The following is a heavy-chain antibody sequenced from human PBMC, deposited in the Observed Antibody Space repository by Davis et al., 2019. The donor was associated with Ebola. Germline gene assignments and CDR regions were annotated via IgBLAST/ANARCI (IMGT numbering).Heavy chain of an antibody. Sequence: PGGSLRLSCAASGFTFSSNWMHWVHQAPGKGLVWVSRISGDGSITTYADSVKGRFTISRDNAKSTLYLQMNSLTAEDTAVYYCVRTTYGAPEYWGQGTLVTVSS. J-gene: IGHJ4*02. V-gene: IGHV3-74*01. CDR3: VRTTYGAPEY. CDR2: ISGDGSIT. CDR1: GFTFSSNW. D-gene: IGHD4-17*01.